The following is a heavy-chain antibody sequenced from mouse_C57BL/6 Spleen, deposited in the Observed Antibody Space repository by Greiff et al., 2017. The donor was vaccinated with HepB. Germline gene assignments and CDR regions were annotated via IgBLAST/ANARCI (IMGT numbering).Heavy chain of an antibody. D-gene: IGHD2-4*01. V-gene: IGHV3-8*01. CDR3: ATGLRQGASAY. CDR2: ISYSGST. CDR1: GYSIPSDY. Sequence: DVQLQESGPGLAKPSQTLSLTCSVTGYSIPSDYWNWIRKFPGNKLEYMGYISYSGSTYYNPSLKSRISITRDTSKNQYYLQLNSVTTEDTATYYCATGLRQGASAYWGQGTLVTVSA. J-gene: IGHJ3*01.